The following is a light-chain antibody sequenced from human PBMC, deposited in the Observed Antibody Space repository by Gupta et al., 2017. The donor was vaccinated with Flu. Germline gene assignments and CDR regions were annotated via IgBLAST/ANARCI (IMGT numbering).Light chain of an antibody. CDR1: SSNIGAGYD. CDR2: GNS. Sequence: VSGAPGQRVTISCTGRSSNIGAGYDVHWYQQLPGTAPKLLIYGNSNRPSGVPDRFSGSKSGTSASLAITGRQAEDEADYYCQSYDISLGYVFGTGTKVTVL. J-gene: IGLJ1*01. V-gene: IGLV1-40*01. CDR3: QSYDISLGYV.